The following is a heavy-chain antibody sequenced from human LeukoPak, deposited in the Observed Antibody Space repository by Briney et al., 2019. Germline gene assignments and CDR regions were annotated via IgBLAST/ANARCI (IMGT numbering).Heavy chain of an antibody. CDR3: ARAWPVGYSSSWYNY. Sequence: GASVKVSCKASGYTFTSYGISWVRQAPGQGLEWMGWISAYNGNTNYAQKLQGRVTMTTDTSTSTAYMGLRSLRSDDTAVYYCARAWPVGYSSSWYNYWGQGTLVTVSS. D-gene: IGHD6-13*01. CDR1: GYTFTSYG. CDR2: ISAYNGNT. V-gene: IGHV1-18*01. J-gene: IGHJ4*02.